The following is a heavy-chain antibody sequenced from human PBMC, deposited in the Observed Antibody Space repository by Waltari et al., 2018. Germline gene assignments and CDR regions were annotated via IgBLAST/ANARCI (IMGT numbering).Heavy chain of an antibody. D-gene: IGHD2-21*01. CDR2: INYSRNR. Sequence: RESGPGLVRTSETLSLNCDVSDYSIINGYYWGWIRQPPGKGLEWIASINYSRNRYINPSFESRVTISVDTSSNQFSLQLHSVTAADTAVYFCGRLGGSMTTYQTFRDHWGQGILVNVSS. CDR3: GRLGGSMTTYQTFRDH. CDR1: DYSIINGYY. J-gene: IGHJ5*02. V-gene: IGHV4-38-2*01.